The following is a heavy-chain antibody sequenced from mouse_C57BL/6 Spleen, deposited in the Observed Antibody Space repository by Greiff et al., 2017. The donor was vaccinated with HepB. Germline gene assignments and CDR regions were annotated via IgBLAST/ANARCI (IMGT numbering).Heavy chain of an antibody. CDR3: ARYDYDAMDY. CDR2: ISSGSSTI. V-gene: IGHV5-17*01. CDR1: GFTFSDYG. Sequence: DVKLVESGGGLVKPGGSLKLSCAASGFTFSDYGMHWVRQAPEKGLEWVAYISSGSSTIYYADTVKGRFTISRDNAKNTLFLQMTSLRSEDTAMYYCARYDYDAMDYWGQGTSVTVSS. J-gene: IGHJ4*01.